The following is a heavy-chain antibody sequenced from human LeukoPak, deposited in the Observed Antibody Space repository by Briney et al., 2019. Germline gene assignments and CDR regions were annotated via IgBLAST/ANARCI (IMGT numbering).Heavy chain of an antibody. CDR1: GGSISSYY. D-gene: IGHD2-21*02. CDR2: IYYSGST. V-gene: IGHV4-59*01. J-gene: IGHJ4*02. Sequence: PSETLSLTCTVSGGSISSYYWSWIRQPPGKGLEWIGYIYYSGSTNYNPSLKSRVTISVDTSKNQFSLKLSSVTAADTAVYYCASSSNAGPYCGGDCYLFDYWGQGTLVTVSS. CDR3: ASSSNAGPYCGGDCYLFDY.